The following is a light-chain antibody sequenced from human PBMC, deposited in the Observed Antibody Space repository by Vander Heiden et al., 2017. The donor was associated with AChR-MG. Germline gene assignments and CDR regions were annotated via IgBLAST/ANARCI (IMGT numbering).Light chain of an antibody. Sequence: DIQMTQSPSTLSASVGDRVTITCRASQSINNWLAWYQQIPGKLPNLLIYEASSLESGVPSRFSGSGSGTEFTLTISSLQPDDFATYYCQQDNTYPLTFGGRTKVEIK. CDR1: QSINNW. CDR3: QQDNTYPLT. CDR2: EAS. J-gene: IGKJ4*01. V-gene: IGKV1-5*01.